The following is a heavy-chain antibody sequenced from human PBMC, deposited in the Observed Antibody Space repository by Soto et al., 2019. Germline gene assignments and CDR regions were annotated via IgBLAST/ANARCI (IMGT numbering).Heavy chain of an antibody. CDR3: ARARGDWAVTTDYGMDV. CDR2: IYYSGST. Sequence: PSETLSLTCTVSGCSISSGDYYWSWIRQPPGKGLEWIGYIYYSGSTYYNPSLKSRVTISVDTSKNQFSLKLSSVTAADTAVYYCARARGDWAVTTDYGMDVWGQGTTVTVSS. J-gene: IGHJ6*02. CDR1: GCSISSGDYY. V-gene: IGHV4-30-4*01. D-gene: IGHD4-4*01.